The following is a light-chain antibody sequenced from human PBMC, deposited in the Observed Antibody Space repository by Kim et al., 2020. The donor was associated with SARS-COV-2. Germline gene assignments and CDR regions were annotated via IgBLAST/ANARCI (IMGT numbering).Light chain of an antibody. V-gene: IGLV2-14*01. CDR1: SSDVGGYNY. J-gene: IGLJ3*02. CDR3: SLYTSSSTLT. Sequence: QSALTQPASVSGSPGQSITISCTGTSSDVGGYNYVSWYQQHPGKAPKLMIYDVSKRPSGVSNRFSGSKSGNTASLTISGLQAEDEADYYCSLYTSSSTLTFGGGTQLTVL. CDR2: DVS.